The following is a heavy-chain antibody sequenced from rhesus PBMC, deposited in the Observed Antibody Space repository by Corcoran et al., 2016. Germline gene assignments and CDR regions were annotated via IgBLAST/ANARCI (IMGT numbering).Heavy chain of an antibody. CDR1: GFTFSDYY. CDR2: ISRACTDK. Sequence: EVQLVESGGGLVPPGGSLRLSCAASGFTFSDYYMTWVRQALGKGLEWVSSISRACTDKYYTDSVKGRFTVSRDNAKNSLSLQMNSLKTEDTAVYYCTRGDYNFWTGYSDYFDFWGQGVLVTVSA. CDR3: TRGDYNFWTGYSDYFDF. D-gene: IGHD3-3*01. J-gene: IGHJ4*01. V-gene: IGHV3S4*01.